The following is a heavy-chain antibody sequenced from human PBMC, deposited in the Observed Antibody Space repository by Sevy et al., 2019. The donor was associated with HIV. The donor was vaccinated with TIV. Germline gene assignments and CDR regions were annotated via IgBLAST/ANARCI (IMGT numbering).Heavy chain of an antibody. J-gene: IGHJ6*02. V-gene: IGHV3-21*01. Sequence: GGSLRLSCAASGFTFSSSSMNWVRQAPGEGLEWVSFISSGSGYIYYADSMKGRFTISRDNAKNSLYLQLNSLRAEDTAVYYCARDKTILEGRYGMDVWGQGTTVTVSS. D-gene: IGHD3-3*01. CDR3: ARDKTILEGRYGMDV. CDR2: ISSGSGYI. CDR1: GFTFSSSS.